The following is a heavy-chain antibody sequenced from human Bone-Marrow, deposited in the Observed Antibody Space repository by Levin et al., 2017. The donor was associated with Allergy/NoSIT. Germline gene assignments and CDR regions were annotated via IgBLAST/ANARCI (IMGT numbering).Heavy chain of an antibody. D-gene: IGHD5-24*01. CDR2: IYNSGNT. J-gene: IGHJ4*02. Sequence: SETLSLTCTVSGGSISSGTSYWSWIRQHPGKGLEWIGYIYNSGNTYYNPSLESRVSITLDTSKNQVSLKLNSVTAADTAVYYCARRGRTWLQLRGFDSWGQGTLVTVSS. CDR1: GGSISSGTSY. CDR3: ARRGRTWLQLRGFDS. V-gene: IGHV4-31*03.